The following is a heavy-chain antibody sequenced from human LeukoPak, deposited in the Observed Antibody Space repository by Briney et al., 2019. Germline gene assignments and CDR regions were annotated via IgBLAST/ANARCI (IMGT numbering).Heavy chain of an antibody. D-gene: IGHD3-10*01. J-gene: IGHJ3*02. CDR2: IYTSGST. V-gene: IGHV4-61*02. CDR1: GGSISSSAYH. CDR3: ARLSITHAFDI. Sequence: SETLSLTCTVSGGSISSSAYHWGWIRQPAGKGLEWIGRIYTSGSTNYNPSLKSRVTMSVDTSKNQFSLKLSSVTAADTAVYYCARLSITHAFDIWGQGTMVTVSS.